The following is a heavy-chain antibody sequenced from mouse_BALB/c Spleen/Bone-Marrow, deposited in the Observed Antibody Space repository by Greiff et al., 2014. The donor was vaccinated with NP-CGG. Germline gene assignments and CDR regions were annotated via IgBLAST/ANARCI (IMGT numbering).Heavy chain of an antibody. J-gene: IGHJ3*01. D-gene: IGHD1-3*01. CDR1: GYTFTTYW. Sequence: QVQLQQPGAEFVKPGASVKLSCKASGYTFTTYWMHWVKQRPGQGLEWIGQIDPSDSYTNYSQKFKGKATLTVDKSSSTAYMQLSSLSSEDSAVYYCARGGDNYAWFPYWGQGTLVTASA. CDR2: IDPSDSYT. CDR3: ARGGDNYAWFPY. V-gene: IGHV1-69*02.